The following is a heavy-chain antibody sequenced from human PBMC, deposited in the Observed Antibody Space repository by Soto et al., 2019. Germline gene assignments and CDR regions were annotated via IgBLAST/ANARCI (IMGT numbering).Heavy chain of an antibody. V-gene: IGHV4-38-2*01. CDR2: IYHSGGT. CDR3: ARGPPTGGYCSSNSCYAGYWFDP. J-gene: IGHJ5*02. Sequence: PSETLSLTCAVYGYSLSSGYYWGWIRQPPGKWLEWIGSIYHSGGTYYNPSLKSRVTISADTSKNQFSLKRSSVTAADTAVYYCARGPPTGGYCSSNSCYAGYWFDPGGQGTLVTVPQ. D-gene: IGHD2-2*01. CDR1: GYSLSSGYY.